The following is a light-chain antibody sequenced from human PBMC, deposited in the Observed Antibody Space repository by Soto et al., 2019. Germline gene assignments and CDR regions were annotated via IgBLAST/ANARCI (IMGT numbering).Light chain of an antibody. CDR3: QQGLT. V-gene: IGKV1-5*01. Sequence: QKTQSASTLSASVGDRVTITCRASQSISSWLAWYQQRPGKAPNLLIYDASTLESGVPSRFSGSGSGTEFTLTISSLQPDDFASYYCQQGLTFGGGTKVDIK. J-gene: IGKJ4*01. CDR1: QSISSW. CDR2: DAS.